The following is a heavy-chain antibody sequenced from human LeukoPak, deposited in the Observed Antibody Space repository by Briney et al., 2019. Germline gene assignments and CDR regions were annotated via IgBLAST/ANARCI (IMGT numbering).Heavy chain of an antibody. CDR3: ARGRIAAAGNLDY. J-gene: IGHJ4*02. CDR1: GFTFSSYS. D-gene: IGHD6-13*01. V-gene: IGHV3-21*01. CDR2: ISSSSSYI. Sequence: GGSLRLSCAASGFTFSSYSRNWVRQAPGKGLEWVSSISSSSSYIYYADSVKGRFTISRDNAKNSLYLQMNSLRAEDTAVYYCARGRIAAAGNLDYWGQGTLVTVSS.